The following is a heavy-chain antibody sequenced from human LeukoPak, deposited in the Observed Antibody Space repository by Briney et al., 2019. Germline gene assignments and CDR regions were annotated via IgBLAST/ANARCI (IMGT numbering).Heavy chain of an antibody. CDR1: GGSFSGYY. CDR3: ARKKSGFGVVPDPHPFDY. V-gene: IGHV4-34*01. Sequence: SETLSLTCAVYGGSFSGYYWSWIRQPPGKGLEWIGEINHSGSTNYNPSLKSRVTISVGTSKNQFSLKLSSVTAADTAVYYCARKKSGFGVVPDPHPFDYWGQGTLVTVSS. CDR2: INHSGST. D-gene: IGHD3-3*01. J-gene: IGHJ4*02.